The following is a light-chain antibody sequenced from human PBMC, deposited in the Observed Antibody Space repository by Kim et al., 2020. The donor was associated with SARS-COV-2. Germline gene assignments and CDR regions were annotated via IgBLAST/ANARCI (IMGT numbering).Light chain of an antibody. V-gene: IGLV3-1*01. J-gene: IGLJ3*02. Sequence: SVSPGQTASITCSGYNLGNKYISWYQKKSGQSPVVVIFQDDKRPSGIPERFSGSTSDNTATLTISGTQAMDEADYYCQAWDSGAVVFGGGTQLTVL. CDR2: QDD. CDR1: NLGNKY. CDR3: QAWDSGAVV.